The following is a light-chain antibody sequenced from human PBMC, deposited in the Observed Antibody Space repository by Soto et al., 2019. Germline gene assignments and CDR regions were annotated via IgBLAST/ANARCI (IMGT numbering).Light chain of an antibody. Sequence: DIQMTQSPSSLSASVGDRVTITCRASHPININLVWFQQKPGKAPKSLIYAATNLQSGVPSRFSGSGGGIDFSLTISSLQPEDVATYYCQHYQRYPPSFGGGTKVDIK. CDR1: HPININ. V-gene: IGKV1-16*01. CDR2: AAT. CDR3: QHYQRYPPS. J-gene: IGKJ4*01.